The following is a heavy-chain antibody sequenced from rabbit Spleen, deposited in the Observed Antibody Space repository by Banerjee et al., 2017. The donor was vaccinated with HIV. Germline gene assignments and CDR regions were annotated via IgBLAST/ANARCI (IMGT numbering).Heavy chain of an antibody. D-gene: IGHD1-1*01. CDR2: IYMDNGET. Sequence: QEQLVESGGGLVQPEGSLTLTCKASGFDLSTYYDMCWVRQAPGKGLEWIACIYMDNGETWYASWAKGRFTGSKTSSTTVTLQMTSLTAADTATYFCANSSTGWDGYGLATMDLWGQGTLVTVS. CDR1: GFDLSTYYD. CDR3: ANSSTGWDGYGLATMDL. V-gene: IGHV1S45*01. J-gene: IGHJ4*01.